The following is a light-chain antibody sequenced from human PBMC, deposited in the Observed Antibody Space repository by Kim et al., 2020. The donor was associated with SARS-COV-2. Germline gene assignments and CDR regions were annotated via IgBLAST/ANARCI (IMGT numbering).Light chain of an antibody. V-gene: IGLV2-14*03. Sequence: GQTVTISCTGTSSDIGGYDYVSWYQQHPGKAPKLMFYDVSMRPSGVSNRFSGYKSGNTASLTISVLQAEDEADYCCSSDTSSSTRVFGGGTQLTVL. J-gene: IGLJ3*02. CDR2: DVS. CDR3: SSDTSSSTRV. CDR1: SSDIGGYDY.